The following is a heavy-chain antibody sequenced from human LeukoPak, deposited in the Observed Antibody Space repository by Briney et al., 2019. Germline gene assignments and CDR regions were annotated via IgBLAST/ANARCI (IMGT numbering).Heavy chain of an antibody. Sequence: GGSLRLSCAASGFTLSSNYISWVRQAPGKGLEWVSVIYIDGSTYYSDSVRAQFTISRDNSKNTLYLEMNSLRAEDTAVYYCARMSSGWSRAFDIWGQGTMVTVSS. CDR1: GFTLSSNY. V-gene: IGHV3-66*02. J-gene: IGHJ3*02. D-gene: IGHD6-19*01. CDR2: IYIDGST. CDR3: ARMSSGWSRAFDI.